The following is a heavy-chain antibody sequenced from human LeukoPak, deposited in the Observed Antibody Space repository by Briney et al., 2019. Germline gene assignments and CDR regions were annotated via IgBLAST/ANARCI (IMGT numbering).Heavy chain of an antibody. CDR1: RFTFSSYS. V-gene: IGHV3-48*01. CDR3: VRQLVS. Sequence: PGGSLRLSCAASRFTFSSYSMNWVRQAPGKGLEWLSYISSTSGTIYYADSVKGRFTISRDNAKNSLYLQMNSLRVEDTAIYYCVRQLVSWGQGTLVIVSS. J-gene: IGHJ5*02. CDR2: ISSTSGTI. D-gene: IGHD3-10*01.